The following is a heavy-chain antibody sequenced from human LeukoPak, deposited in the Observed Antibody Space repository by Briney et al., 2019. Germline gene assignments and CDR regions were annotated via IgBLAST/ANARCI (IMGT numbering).Heavy chain of an antibody. V-gene: IGHV3-23*01. D-gene: IGHD4-17*01. J-gene: IGHJ5*02. Sequence: VGSLRLSCAASGFTFRNYAMSWVRQAPGQGLEWVSSISASGSSTWYVDSVKGRFIIYRDNSKNTLSLQMNSLRAEDTAIYYCATNYGDYVNWFDPWGQGTLVTVSS. CDR1: GFTFRNYA. CDR3: ATNYGDYVNWFDP. CDR2: ISASGSST.